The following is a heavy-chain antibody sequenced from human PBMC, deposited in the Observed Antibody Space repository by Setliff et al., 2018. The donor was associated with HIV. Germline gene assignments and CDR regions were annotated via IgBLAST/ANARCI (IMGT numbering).Heavy chain of an antibody. CDR1: GGTFSSYA. CDR2: IGPSGSST. Sequence: ASVKVSCKASGGTFSSYAISWVRQAPGQGLEWMGLIGPSGSSTTYAQNFQGRVTMSRDTSTNTVYMELSSLRSEDTAVYYCARDHIAARSVDYWGQGTLVTVSS. V-gene: IGHV1-46*01. CDR3: ARDHIAARSVDY. D-gene: IGHD6-6*01. J-gene: IGHJ4*02.